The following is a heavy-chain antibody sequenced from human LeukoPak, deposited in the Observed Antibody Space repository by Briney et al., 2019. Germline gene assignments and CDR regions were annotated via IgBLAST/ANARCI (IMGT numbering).Heavy chain of an antibody. CDR3: ARDRRDYGDPDAFDI. CDR1: GDILSSNSAP. V-gene: IGHV6-1*01. D-gene: IGHD4-17*01. Sequence: SQTLSLTCAICGDILSSNSAPWNWIRQSPSRGLEWLGRTYYRSKWYNDYAVSVKSRITINPDTYKNQFSLQLNSVSPEDTAVYYFARDRRDYGDPDAFDICGQGTMVTVSS. J-gene: IGHJ3*02. CDR2: TYYRSKWYN.